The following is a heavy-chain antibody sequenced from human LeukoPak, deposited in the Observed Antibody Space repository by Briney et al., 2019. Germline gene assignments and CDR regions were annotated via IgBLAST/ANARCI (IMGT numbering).Heavy chain of an antibody. CDR2: IIGSGGTT. CDR1: GFTFGSYA. CDR3: AKLYDHPPRYYYYMDV. V-gene: IGHV3-23*01. Sequence: GGSLRLSCAASGFTFGSYAMSWVRQAPGKGLEWVSTIIGSGGTTYYADSVKGRFTISRDNSKNTLYLQMNSLRAEDTAVYYCAKLYDHPPRYYYYMDVWGKGTTVTVSS. J-gene: IGHJ6*03. D-gene: IGHD3-16*01.